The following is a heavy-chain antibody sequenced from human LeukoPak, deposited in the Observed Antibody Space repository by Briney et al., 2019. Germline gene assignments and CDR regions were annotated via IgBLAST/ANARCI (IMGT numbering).Heavy chain of an antibody. D-gene: IGHD3-10*01. J-gene: IGHJ5*02. CDR1: GFTFSSYA. Sequence: GGSLRLSCAASGFTFSSYAMSWVRQAPGKGLEWVSAISGSGGSTYYADSVKGRFTISRDNSKNTLYLQMNSLGAEDTAVYYCAKDYYGSGSYYGFLFSWGQGTLVTVSS. CDR3: AKDYYGSGSYYGFLFS. V-gene: IGHV3-23*01. CDR2: ISGSGGST.